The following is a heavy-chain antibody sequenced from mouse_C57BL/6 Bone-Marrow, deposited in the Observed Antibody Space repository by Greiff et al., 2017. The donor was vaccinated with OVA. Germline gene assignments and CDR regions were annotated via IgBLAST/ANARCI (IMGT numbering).Heavy chain of an antibody. D-gene: IGHD2-4*01. CDR1: GFTFSSYT. J-gene: IGHJ3*01. CDR2: ISGGGGNT. V-gene: IGHV5-9*01. CDR3: AREGNYDYDGAWFAY. Sequence: EVKLVESGGGLVKPGGSLKLSCAASGFTFSSYTMSWVRQTPEKRLEWVATISGGGGNTYYPDSVKGRFTISRDNAKNTLYLQMSRQRSEDTALYYCAREGNYDYDGAWFAYWGQGTLVTVSA.